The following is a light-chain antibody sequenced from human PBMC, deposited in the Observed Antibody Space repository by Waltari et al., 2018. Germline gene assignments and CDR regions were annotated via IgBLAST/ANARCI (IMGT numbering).Light chain of an antibody. CDR1: NSNVGANS. V-gene: IGLV1-47*01. CDR2: GNN. Sequence: QSILTQPPSASGTPGRTVTISCSGSNSNVGANSVCWYQQIPGTAPKLLIFGNNPRPSGVPDRFSGSKSGTSASLAIRGLRSEEEADYYCATWDDRLTAVFGGGTKLTVL. CDR3: ATWDDRLTAV. J-gene: IGLJ2*01.